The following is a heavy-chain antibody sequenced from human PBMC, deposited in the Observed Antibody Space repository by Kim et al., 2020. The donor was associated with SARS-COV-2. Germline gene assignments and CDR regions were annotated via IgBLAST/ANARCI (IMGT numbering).Heavy chain of an antibody. Sequence: YTGGTPYNPSPKRRVAISIDTSSNQFSLKLSSVTAADTAVYYCARRRFFDYGGQGTRVTVFS. J-gene: IGHJ4*02. CDR3: ARRRFFDY. V-gene: IGHV4-59*01. CDR2: YTGGT. D-gene: IGHD3-3*01.